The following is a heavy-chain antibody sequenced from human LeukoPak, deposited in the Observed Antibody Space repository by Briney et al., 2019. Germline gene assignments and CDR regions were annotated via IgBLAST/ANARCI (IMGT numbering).Heavy chain of an antibody. V-gene: IGHV3-21*01. J-gene: IGHJ4*02. CDR1: GFTFSSYS. CDR2: ISSSSSYI. CDR3: ARDYYYYDSSGYYPPHFDY. Sequence: GGSLRLSCAASGFTFSSYSMNWVRQAPGKGLEWVSSISSSSSYIYYADSVKGRFTISRDNSKNTLYLQMNSLRAEDTAVYYCARDYYYYDSSGYYPPHFDYWGQGTLVTVSS. D-gene: IGHD3-22*01.